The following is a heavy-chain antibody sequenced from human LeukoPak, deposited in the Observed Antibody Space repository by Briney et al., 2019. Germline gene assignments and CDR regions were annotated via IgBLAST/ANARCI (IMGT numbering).Heavy chain of an antibody. J-gene: IGHJ1*01. CDR2: IKQDGSEK. Sequence: GGSLRLSCAASGFTFSSYWMSWVRQAPGKGLEWVANIKQDGSEKYYVDSVKGRFTISRDNAKNSLYLQMNSLRAEDTAVYYCARADIVVVPAAPGAEYFQHWGQGTLVTVSS. CDR1: GFTFSSYW. D-gene: IGHD2-2*01. V-gene: IGHV3-7*01. CDR3: ARADIVVVPAAPGAEYFQH.